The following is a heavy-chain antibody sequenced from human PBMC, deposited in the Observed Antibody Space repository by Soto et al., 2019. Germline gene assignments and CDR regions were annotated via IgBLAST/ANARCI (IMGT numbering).Heavy chain of an antibody. CDR3: ARATTVTTRAPDY. V-gene: IGHV3-53*04. J-gene: IGHJ4*02. CDR2: IYSGGST. D-gene: IGHD4-17*01. Sequence: EVQLVESGGGLVQPGGSLRLSCAASGFTVSSNYMSWVRQAPEKGLEWVSVIYSGGSTYYADSVKGRFTISRHNSKNTLYLQMNSLRAEDTAVYYCARATTVTTRAPDYWGQGTLVTVSS. CDR1: GFTVSSNY.